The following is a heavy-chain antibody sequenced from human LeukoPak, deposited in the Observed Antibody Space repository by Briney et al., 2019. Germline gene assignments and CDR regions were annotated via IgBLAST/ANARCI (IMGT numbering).Heavy chain of an antibody. CDR1: GFTFSSYG. CDR2: IWSDGSSK. D-gene: IGHD6-13*01. V-gene: IGHV3-33*01. Sequence: GGSLILSCAASGFTFSSYGMHWVRQAPGKGLEWVAVIWSDGSSKHYADSVKGRFTISRDNSKNTLYLQMSSLRAEDTALYYCARGQPPSYYDMDVWGQGTTVTVSS. CDR3: ARGQPPSYYDMDV. J-gene: IGHJ6*02.